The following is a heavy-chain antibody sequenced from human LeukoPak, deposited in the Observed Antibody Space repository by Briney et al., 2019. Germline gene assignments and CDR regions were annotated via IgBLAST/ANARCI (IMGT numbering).Heavy chain of an antibody. CDR1: GFTFTNYW. CDR3: AKGYYFDSSGYYRSWFDP. Sequence: GGSLRLSCAASGFTFTNYWMHWARQAPGEGLVWVSRINSDGSTTTYADSVKGRFTISRDNAKNTLYLQMNSLRAEDTAVYYCAKGYYFDSSGYYRSWFDPWGQGTLVTVSS. J-gene: IGHJ5*02. CDR2: INSDGSTT. V-gene: IGHV3-74*01. D-gene: IGHD3-22*01.